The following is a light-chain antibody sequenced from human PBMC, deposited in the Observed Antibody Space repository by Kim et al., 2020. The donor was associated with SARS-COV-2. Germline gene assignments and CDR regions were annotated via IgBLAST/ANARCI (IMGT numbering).Light chain of an antibody. V-gene: IGKV3-20*01. J-gene: IGKJ3*01. CDR2: GAS. Sequence: APWERDTLSCRASQSVSNNYLAWYQQKPGQAPRLLIYGASSRATGIPDRFSGSGSGTDFTLTISRLEPEDFAVYYCQQYDSSPLTFGPGTKVDIK. CDR1: QSVSNNY. CDR3: QQYDSSPLT.